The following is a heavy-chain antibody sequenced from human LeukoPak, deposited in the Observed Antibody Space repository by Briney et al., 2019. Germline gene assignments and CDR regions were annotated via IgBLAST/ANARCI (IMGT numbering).Heavy chain of an antibody. CDR2: FDPEEREP. V-gene: IGHV1-24*01. CDR1: GYPFTQLS. Sequence: ASVKVSCKVSGYPFTQLSMHWVRQAPGKGLEWMGGFDPEEREPIYAQKFQGRVTMTEDTSTDTAYMELSSLKPEDTAVYYCATPGASDYWGQGTLVTVSS. CDR3: ATPGASDY. J-gene: IGHJ4*02. D-gene: IGHD1-26*01.